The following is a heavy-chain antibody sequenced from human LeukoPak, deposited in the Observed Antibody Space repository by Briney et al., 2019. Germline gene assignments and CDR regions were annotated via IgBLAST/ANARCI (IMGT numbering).Heavy chain of an antibody. CDR1: GYTFTNYY. V-gene: IGHV1-46*01. D-gene: IGHD2-21*02. J-gene: IGHJ4*02. CDR2: INPRDGST. Sequence: ASVKVSCKASGYTFTNYYVHWVQQAPGQGLEWMGVINPRDGSTSYAQKFQGRVTMTRDTSTSTVYMELSSLTSDDTAVYYCARDQVVTAFLEFDYWGRGTLVTVSS. CDR3: ARDQVVTAFLEFDY.